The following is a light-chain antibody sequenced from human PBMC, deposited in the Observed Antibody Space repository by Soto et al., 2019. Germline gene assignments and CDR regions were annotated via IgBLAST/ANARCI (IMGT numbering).Light chain of an antibody. CDR1: QRTSGW. CDR2: KAS. Sequence: DIQMTQSPSTLSAFVGDRVTITCRASQRTSGWLAWYQQKTGKAPKLLIYKASSLESGVPSRFSGGDSGTEFTLTISSLQPDDFTTFYCQQYNSYPWTFGQGTKVDIK. J-gene: IGKJ1*01. CDR3: QQYNSYPWT. V-gene: IGKV1-5*03.